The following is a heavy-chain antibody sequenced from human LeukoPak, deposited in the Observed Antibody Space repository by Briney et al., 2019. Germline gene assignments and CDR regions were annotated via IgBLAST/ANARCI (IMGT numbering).Heavy chain of an antibody. CDR2: IRGSGGNT. CDR1: GFTFSSYA. V-gene: IGHV3-23*01. J-gene: IGHJ4*02. D-gene: IGHD4-17*01. Sequence: GGSLRLSCAASGFTFSSYAMSWVRRAPGKGLEWVSAIRGSGGNTYYADSVKGRFTVSRDNSKNTLYLQVNSLRVEDTAVYYCVRLVDYGDYWDFWGQGTLVTVSS. CDR3: VRLVDYGDYWDF.